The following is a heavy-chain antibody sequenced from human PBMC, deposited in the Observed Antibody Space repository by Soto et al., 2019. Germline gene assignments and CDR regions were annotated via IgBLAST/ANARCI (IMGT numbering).Heavy chain of an antibody. CDR2: ISYDGSNK. J-gene: IGHJ6*03. CDR1: GFTFSSYG. V-gene: IGHV3-30*18. Sequence: GGSLRLSCAASGFTFSSYGMHWVRQAPGKGLEWVAVISYDGSNKYYADSMKGRFTISRDNSKNTLYLQMNSLRAEDTAVYYCAKDFSYYYYMDVWGKGTTVTVSS. CDR3: AKDFSYYYYMDV.